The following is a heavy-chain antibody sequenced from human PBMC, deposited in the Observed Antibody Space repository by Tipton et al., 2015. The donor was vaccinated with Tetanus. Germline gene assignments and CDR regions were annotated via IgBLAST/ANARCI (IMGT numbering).Heavy chain of an antibody. D-gene: IGHD2-21*02. J-gene: IGHJ6*02. Sequence: SLRLSCVGSGFSFSSHSMNWVRQAPGQGLEWLSDISGSGTSIQYADSAKGRFTISRDNAQKSLYLHMKSLSDDDTAVYYCARAYNVVTATNYYYGLDLWGPGTPVTVSS. CDR1: GFSFSSHS. V-gene: IGHV3-48*02. CDR3: ARAYNVVTATNYYYGLDL. CDR2: ISGSGTSI.